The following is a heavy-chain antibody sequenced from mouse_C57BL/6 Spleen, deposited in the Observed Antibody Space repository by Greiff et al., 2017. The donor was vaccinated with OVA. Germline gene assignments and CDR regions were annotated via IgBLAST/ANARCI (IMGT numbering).Heavy chain of an antibody. CDR1: GYSITSGYY. Sequence: EVHLVESGPGLVKPSQSLSLTCSVTGYSITSGYYWNWIRQFPGNKLEWMGYISYDGSNNYNPSLKNRISITRDTSKNQFFLKLNSVTTEDTATYYCARDRDYDGAYWGQGTLVTVSA. J-gene: IGHJ3*01. CDR2: ISYDGSN. CDR3: ARDRDYDGAY. V-gene: IGHV3-6*01. D-gene: IGHD2-4*01.